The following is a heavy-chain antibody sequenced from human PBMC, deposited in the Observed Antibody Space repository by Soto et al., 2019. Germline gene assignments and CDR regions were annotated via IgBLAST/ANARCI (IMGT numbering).Heavy chain of an antibody. CDR3: ARVSYCDSSGWY. CDR1: GGSIISGDYY. CDR2: IYYSGST. V-gene: IGHV4-30-4*01. D-gene: IGHD3-22*01. J-gene: IGHJ4*02. Sequence: SETLSLTCTVSGGSIISGDYYWVCIRQPPGKGLEWIGYIYYSGSTYYNPSLKSRVTISVDTSKNQFSLKLSSVTAADTAVYYRARVSYCDSSGWYWGQGTLVTVSS.